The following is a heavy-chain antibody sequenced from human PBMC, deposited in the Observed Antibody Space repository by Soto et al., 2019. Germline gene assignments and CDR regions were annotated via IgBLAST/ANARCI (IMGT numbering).Heavy chain of an antibody. CDR1: GFTFSSYS. CDR2: ISSSSSYI. Sequence: GGSLRLYCAASGFTFSSYSMNWVRQAPGKGLEWVSSISSSSSYIYYADSVKGRFTISRDNAKNSLYLQMNSLRAEDTAVYYCARGPYYYGSGSPPQIQYYYYGMDVWGHGTTVTVSS. J-gene: IGHJ6*02. V-gene: IGHV3-21*01. CDR3: ARGPYYYGSGSPPQIQYYYYGMDV. D-gene: IGHD3-10*01.